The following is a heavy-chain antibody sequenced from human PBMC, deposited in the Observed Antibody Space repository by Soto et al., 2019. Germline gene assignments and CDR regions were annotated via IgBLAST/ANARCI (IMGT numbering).Heavy chain of an antibody. CDR2: VYYSGST. Sequence: QVQLQESGPGLVKASETLSLTCTVSGGSIRPYYWSWIRQPPGKGPEWIGNVYYSGSTNYNPSHKSRVTISVDTSKNQVSLKLSSVTAADTAMYYCTRVGGYYGDYPNFDYWGRGTLVTVSS. D-gene: IGHD4-17*01. CDR3: TRVGGYYGDYPNFDY. V-gene: IGHV4-59*01. J-gene: IGHJ4*02. CDR1: GGSIRPYY.